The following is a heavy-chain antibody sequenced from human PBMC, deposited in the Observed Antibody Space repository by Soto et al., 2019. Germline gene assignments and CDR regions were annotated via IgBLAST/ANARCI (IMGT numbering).Heavy chain of an antibody. V-gene: IGHV3-53*01. J-gene: IGHJ4*02. CDR1: GFTVSSNY. CDR2: IYSGGTT. CDR3: ARARGYYDTSGYSGYYFDY. Sequence: PGGSLRLSCAASGFTVSSNYMSWVRQAPGKGLAWVSVIYSGGTTYYADSVKGRFTISRDNSKNTLYLQMNSLRAEDTAVYYCARARGYYDTSGYSGYYFDYMYQGSLVTVSS. D-gene: IGHD3-22*01.